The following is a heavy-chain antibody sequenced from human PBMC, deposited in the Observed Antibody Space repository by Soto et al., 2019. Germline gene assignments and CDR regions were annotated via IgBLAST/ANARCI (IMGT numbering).Heavy chain of an antibody. V-gene: IGHV4-38-2*02. D-gene: IGHD6-19*01. CDR3: VRDWSSGLNCFDP. CDR1: GYSIGSAYY. J-gene: IGHJ5*02. CDR2: IYHASTT. Sequence: SETLSLTCAVSGYSIGSAYYWGWIRQPPGKGLEWIGNIYHASTTNYNPSLKSRVTIVADTSKNQFSLRLTSVTAADTAVYYCVRDWSSGLNCFDPWGQGTLVTVSS.